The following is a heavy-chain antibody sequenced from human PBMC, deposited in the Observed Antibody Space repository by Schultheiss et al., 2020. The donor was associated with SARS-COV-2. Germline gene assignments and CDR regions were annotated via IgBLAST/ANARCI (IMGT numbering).Heavy chain of an antibody. CDR2: IYYSGST. J-gene: IGHJ4*02. D-gene: IGHD6-6*01. Sequence: SQTLSLTCAVYGGSFSGYYWSWIRQPPGKGLEWIGYIYYSGSTNYNPSLKSRVTISVDTSKNQFSLKLSSVTAADTAVYYCARDHWARGSSSAAVEGDFDYWGQGTLVTVSS. CDR1: GGSFSGYY. CDR3: ARDHWARGSSSAAVEGDFDY. V-gene: IGHV4-59*01.